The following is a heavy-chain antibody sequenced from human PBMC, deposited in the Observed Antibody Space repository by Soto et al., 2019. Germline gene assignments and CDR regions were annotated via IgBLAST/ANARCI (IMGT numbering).Heavy chain of an antibody. CDR1: GGSISSSSYY. CDR2: IYYSGST. Sequence: SETLSLTCTVSGGSISSSSYYWGWIRQPPGKGLEWIGSIYYSGSTYYNPSLKSRVTISVDTSKNQFSLKLSSVTAADTAVYYCARGLNEYSGYDSDYYYGMDVWGQGTTVTVSS. J-gene: IGHJ6*02. CDR3: ARGLNEYSGYDSDYYYGMDV. V-gene: IGHV4-39*01. D-gene: IGHD5-12*01.